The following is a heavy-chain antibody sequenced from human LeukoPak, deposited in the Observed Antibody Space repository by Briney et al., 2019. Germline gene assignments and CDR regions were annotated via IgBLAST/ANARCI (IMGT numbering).Heavy chain of an antibody. Sequence: GGSLRLSCAASGFTFSDYYMSWIRQAPGKGLEWVSYITSSGSTIYYADSVKGRFTISRDNAKNSLYLQMNSLRAEDTAVYYCAKWDAGVVVISTYFDYWGQGTLVTVSS. J-gene: IGHJ4*02. D-gene: IGHD3-22*01. V-gene: IGHV3-11*01. CDR1: GFTFSDYY. CDR2: ITSSGSTI. CDR3: AKWDAGVVVISTYFDY.